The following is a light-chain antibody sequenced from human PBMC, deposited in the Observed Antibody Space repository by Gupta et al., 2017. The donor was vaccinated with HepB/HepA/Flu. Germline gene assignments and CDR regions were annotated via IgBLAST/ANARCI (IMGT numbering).Light chain of an antibody. CDR2: DVT. CDR3: SSYVNREVM. Sequence: QSVLTQPASVSGSLGHTITISCPGTSSDVGNFNFVSLYQQHPGEVPKLMIFDVTKPPSGVSNRFSGSKSGNTASLTISGLQAEDEAYYYCSSYVNREVMFGAGTKLTV. CDR1: SSDVGNFNF. J-gene: IGLJ3*02. V-gene: IGLV2-23*02.